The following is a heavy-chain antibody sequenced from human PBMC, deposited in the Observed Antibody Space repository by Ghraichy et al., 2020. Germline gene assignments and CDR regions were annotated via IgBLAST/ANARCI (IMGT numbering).Heavy chain of an antibody. CDR3: ARHLDSAYYYYYYGMDV. Sequence: SETLSLTCTVSGGSISSSSYYWGWIRQPPGKGLEWIGSIYYSGSTYYNPSLKSRVTISVDTSKNQFSLKLSSVTAADTAVYYCARHLDSAYYYYYYGMDVWGQGTTVTVSS. J-gene: IGHJ6*02. CDR2: IYYSGST. D-gene: IGHD3/OR15-3a*01. V-gene: IGHV4-39*01. CDR1: GGSISSSSYY.